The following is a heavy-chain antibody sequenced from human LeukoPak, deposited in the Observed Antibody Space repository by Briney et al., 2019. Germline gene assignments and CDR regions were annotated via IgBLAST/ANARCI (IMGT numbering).Heavy chain of an antibody. CDR3: ARDPFMTTGWGIDY. V-gene: IGHV3-21*04. J-gene: IGHJ4*02. CDR1: GFTFSSYS. D-gene: IGHD4-17*01. CDR2: ISSSSRYI. Sequence: GGSLRLSCAASGFTFSSYSINWVRQAPGKGLEWVSSISSSSRYIYYADSVRGRFTISRDNARNSLYLQMNSLRAEDTAVYYCARDPFMTTGWGIDYWGQGTLVTVSS.